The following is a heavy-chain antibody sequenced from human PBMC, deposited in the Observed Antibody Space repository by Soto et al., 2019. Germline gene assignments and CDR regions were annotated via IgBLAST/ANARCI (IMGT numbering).Heavy chain of an antibody. CDR3: AKAERGAAGDYGMDV. CDR1: GFTFSSYG. V-gene: IGHV3-30*02. Sequence: GGSLRLSCVASGFTFSSYGMHWVRQAPGKGLEWVAIIWHDGSDKYYGDSVKGRFTISRDNSKNTLYLQMNSLRAEDTAVYYCAKAERGAAGDYGMDVWGQGTTVTVSS. CDR2: IWHDGSDK. D-gene: IGHD6-13*01. J-gene: IGHJ6*02.